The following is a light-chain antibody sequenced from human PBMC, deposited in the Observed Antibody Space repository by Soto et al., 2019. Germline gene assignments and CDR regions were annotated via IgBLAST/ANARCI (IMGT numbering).Light chain of an antibody. J-gene: IGLJ3*02. CDR1: SGSVSTSYY. CDR3: VLYMGSGIWV. Sequence: QTVVTQEPSFSVSPGRTVTLTCGLSSGSVSTSYYPSWYQQTPGQAPRTLIYSTNTRSSGVPDRFSGSILGNKDALTITGXXXXXXXXYYCVLYMGSGIWVFGGGTKVTV. V-gene: IGLV8-61*01. CDR2: STN.